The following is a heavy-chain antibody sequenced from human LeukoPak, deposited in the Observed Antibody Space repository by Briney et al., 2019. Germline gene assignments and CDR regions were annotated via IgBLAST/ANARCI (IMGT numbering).Heavy chain of an antibody. CDR1: GFTFSSYV. D-gene: IGHD4-17*01. J-gene: IGHJ4*02. CDR3: TTDSGDYVFDY. CDR2: IKSKTDGGTT. V-gene: IGHV3-15*01. Sequence: GGSLRLSCAASGFTFSSYVMSWVRQAPGKGLEWVGRIKSKTDGGTTDYAAPVKGRFTISRDDSKNTLYLQMNSLKTEDTAVYYCTTDSGDYVFDYWGQGTLVTVSS.